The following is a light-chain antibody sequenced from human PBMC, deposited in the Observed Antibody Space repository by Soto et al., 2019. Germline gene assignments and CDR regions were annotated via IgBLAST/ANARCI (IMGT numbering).Light chain of an antibody. Sequence: DIVMTQSPLSLPVTPGEPASISCRSSQSLLHSNGNTYLDWYLQKPGQSPQLLLYLASNRASGVPDRFSGSGSGTYFTLKISRVEAEDVGVYYCMQALQTPITFGQGTRLEIK. CDR1: QSLLHSNGNTY. CDR2: LAS. CDR3: MQALQTPIT. J-gene: IGKJ5*01. V-gene: IGKV2-28*01.